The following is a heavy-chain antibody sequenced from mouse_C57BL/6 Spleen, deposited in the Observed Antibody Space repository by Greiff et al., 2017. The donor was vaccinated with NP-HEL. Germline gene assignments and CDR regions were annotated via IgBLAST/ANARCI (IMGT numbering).Heavy chain of an antibody. CDR2: ISYDGSN. Sequence: EVQLQESGPGLVKPSQSLSLTCSVTGYSITSGYYWNWIRQFPGNKLEWMGYISYDGSNNYNPSLKNRISITRDTSKNQFFLKLNSVTTEDTATYYCARDAGVGHYGSSSFDYWGQGTTLTVSS. CDR3: ARDAGVGHYGSSSFDY. D-gene: IGHD1-1*01. CDR1: GYSITSGYY. V-gene: IGHV3-6*01. J-gene: IGHJ2*01.